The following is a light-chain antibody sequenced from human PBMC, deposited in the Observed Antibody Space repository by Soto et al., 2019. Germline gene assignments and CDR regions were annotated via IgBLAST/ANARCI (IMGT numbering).Light chain of an antibody. J-gene: IGKJ1*01. V-gene: IGKV1-5*03. CDR2: KAS. Sequence: DIQMTQSPSTLSASVGDRVTITCRASQSISNWLAWYQQKPGKAPKLLIYKASSLERGVTSRFSGSGSGTEFTLTISSLQPDDFATYYCQQYNSYPWTFGQGTKVEIK. CDR3: QQYNSYPWT. CDR1: QSISNW.